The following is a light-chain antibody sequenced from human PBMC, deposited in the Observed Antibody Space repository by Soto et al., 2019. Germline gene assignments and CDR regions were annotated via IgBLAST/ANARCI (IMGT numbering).Light chain of an antibody. CDR1: QSVNSN. J-gene: IGKJ2*01. CDR3: LQYNHWHT. Sequence: EIVMTQSPATLSVSPGERATLSCRASQSVNSNLAWYQQKPGQAPRLLIYGASTRATGIPARFSGSGSGTEFPLTISSLQSEEFAVYFCLQYNHWHTFGQGTKLEIK. V-gene: IGKV3-15*01. CDR2: GAS.